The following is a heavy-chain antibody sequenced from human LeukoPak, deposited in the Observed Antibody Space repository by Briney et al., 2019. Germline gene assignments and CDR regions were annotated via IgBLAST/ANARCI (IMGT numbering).Heavy chain of an antibody. V-gene: IGHV1-18*01. CDR1: GYTFTNYG. Sequence: ASVKVSCKASGYTFTNYGFSWVRQAPGQGLEWMGWISPYNGNTNFAQKLQGRVTMTTDTSTRTAYMELGGLRSDDTAVYYCARVNLRAFDFWGQGTLVTVSS. CDR2: ISPYNGNT. CDR3: ARVNLRAFDF. J-gene: IGHJ4*02.